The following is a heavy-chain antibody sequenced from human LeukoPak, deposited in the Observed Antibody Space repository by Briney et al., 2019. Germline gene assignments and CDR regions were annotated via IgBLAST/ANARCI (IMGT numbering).Heavy chain of an antibody. Sequence: DPSETLSLTCTVSGGSISSYYWSWIRQPPGKGLEWIGYIYYSGSTNYNPSLKSRVTISVDTSKNQFSLKLSSVTAADTAAYYCARRSSYDILTGWHWGDAFDIWGQGTMVTVSS. D-gene: IGHD3-9*01. CDR2: IYYSGST. J-gene: IGHJ3*02. CDR3: ARRSSYDILTGWHWGDAFDI. CDR1: GGSISSYY. V-gene: IGHV4-59*08.